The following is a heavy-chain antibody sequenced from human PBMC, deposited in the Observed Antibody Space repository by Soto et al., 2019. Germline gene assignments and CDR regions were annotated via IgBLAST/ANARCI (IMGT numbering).Heavy chain of an antibody. CDR3: ARGSDTTVIEIYYYYYGMDV. CDR1: GYTFTGYY. V-gene: IGHV1-2*04. J-gene: IGHJ6*02. D-gene: IGHD4-17*01. CDR2: ISPNSGGT. Sequence: ASVKVSCKASGYTFTGYYMHWVRQAPGQGLEWMGWISPNSGGTNYAQKFQGWVTMTRDTSISTAYMELSRLRSDDTAVYYCARGSDTTVIEIYYYYYGMDVWGQGTTVTVSS.